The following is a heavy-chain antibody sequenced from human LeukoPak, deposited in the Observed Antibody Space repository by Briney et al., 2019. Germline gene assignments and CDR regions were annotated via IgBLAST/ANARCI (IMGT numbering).Heavy chain of an antibody. CDR3: AKPSGSGYYYDSSEDY. V-gene: IGHV3-30-3*02. Sequence: PGGSLRLSCAASGFTFSSYAMHWVRQAPGKGLDWVAVISYDGSNKYYADSVKGRFTISRDNSKNTLYLQMNSLRAEDTAVYYCAKPSGSGYYYDSSEDYWGQGTLVTVSS. J-gene: IGHJ4*02. CDR1: GFTFSSYA. CDR2: ISYDGSNK. D-gene: IGHD3-22*01.